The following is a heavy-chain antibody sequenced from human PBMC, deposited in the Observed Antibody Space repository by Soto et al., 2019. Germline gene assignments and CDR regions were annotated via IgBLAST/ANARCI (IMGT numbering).Heavy chain of an antibody. Sequence: QGLLVQSGAEVKQPGASVKVSCKASGYSFTTFGISWVRQAPGQGLEWMGWISGYNGDTNNAQKFQDRVTMTINRSPTTAYLELRSLTSADTAVYYCAKNGHPPYYYYAMDVWGQGPTVTVSS. D-gene: IGHD2-8*01. CDR2: ISGYNGDT. V-gene: IGHV1-18*01. CDR3: AKNGHPPYYYYAMDV. CDR1: GYSFTTFG. J-gene: IGHJ6*02.